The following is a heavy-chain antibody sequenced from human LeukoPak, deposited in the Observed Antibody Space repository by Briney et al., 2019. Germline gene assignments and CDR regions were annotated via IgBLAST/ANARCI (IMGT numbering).Heavy chain of an antibody. CDR2: INPNSGGT. V-gene: IGHV1-2*02. CDR1: GYTFTGYY. Sequence: ASVKVSCKASGYTFTGYYMHWVRQAPGQGLEWMGWINPNSGGTNYAQKFQGRVTVTRDTSTSTVYMELSSLRSEDTAVYYCATGTGYSSYYYYMDVWGKGTTVTISS. D-gene: IGHD6-13*01. J-gene: IGHJ6*03. CDR3: ATGTGYSSYYYYMDV.